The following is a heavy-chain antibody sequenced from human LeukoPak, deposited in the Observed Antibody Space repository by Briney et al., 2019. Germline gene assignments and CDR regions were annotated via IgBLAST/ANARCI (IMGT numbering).Heavy chain of an antibody. Sequence: PGGSLRLSCAASGLTFSSYAMSWVHQAPGKGLEWVSAISGSGGSTYYADSVKGRFTISRDNSKNTLYLQMNSLRAEDTAVYYCAKGVTRSVHWFDPWGQGTLVTVSS. D-gene: IGHD2-15*01. CDR1: GLTFSSYA. CDR3: AKGVTRSVHWFDP. J-gene: IGHJ5*02. CDR2: ISGSGGST. V-gene: IGHV3-23*01.